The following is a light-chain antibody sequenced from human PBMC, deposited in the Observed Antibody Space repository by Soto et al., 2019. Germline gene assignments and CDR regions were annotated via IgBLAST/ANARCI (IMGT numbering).Light chain of an antibody. CDR1: QSISSW. J-gene: IGKJ2*01. Sequence: DIPMTQSPSTLSASVGDRVTITCRASQSISSWLAWYQQKPGKAPKLLIYKASSLESGVPSRFSGSGSGTEFTLTISSLQPDDFATSFCQQYNSYSPYTFGQGTKLEIQ. CDR2: KAS. V-gene: IGKV1-5*03. CDR3: QQYNSYSPYT.